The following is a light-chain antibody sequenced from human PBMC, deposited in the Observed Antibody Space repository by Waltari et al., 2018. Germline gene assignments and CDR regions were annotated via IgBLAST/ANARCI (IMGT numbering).Light chain of an antibody. CDR2: HAS. V-gene: IGKV3-20*01. Sequence: VLTQSPGTLSLSPGERATLSCRASRSVIKYLAWYQQTPGRAPRLLIYHASTRATGIPDRFSGSVSGTDFSLTISRLEPDDFAVYYCQKYDSLPATFGQGTRVEIK. CDR1: RSVIKY. CDR3: QKYDSLPAT. J-gene: IGKJ1*01.